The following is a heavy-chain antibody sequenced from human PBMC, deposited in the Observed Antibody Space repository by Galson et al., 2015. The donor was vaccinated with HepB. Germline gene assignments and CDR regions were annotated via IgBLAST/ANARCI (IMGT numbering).Heavy chain of an antibody. CDR2: IDWDDDK. D-gene: IGHD3-22*01. Sequence: PALVKPTQTLTLTCTFSGFSLSTSGMCVSWIRQPPGKALEWLARIDWDDDKYYSTSLKTRLTISKDTSKNQVVLTMTNMDPVDTATYYCARHTYYYDSSGYYSYGMDVWGRGTTVTVSS. J-gene: IGHJ6*02. V-gene: IGHV2-70*11. CDR1: GFSLSTSGMC. CDR3: ARHTYYYDSSGYYSYGMDV.